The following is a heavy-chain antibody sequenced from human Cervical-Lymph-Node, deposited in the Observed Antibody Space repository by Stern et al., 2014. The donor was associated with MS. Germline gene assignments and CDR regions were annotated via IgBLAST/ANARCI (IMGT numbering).Heavy chain of an antibody. CDR2: IIPILGIA. V-gene: IGHV1-69*04. J-gene: IGHJ4*02. CDR1: GGTFSSYT. D-gene: IGHD5-18*01. CDR3: ARDPTFDGYPGXXXX. Sequence: VQLVQSGAEVKKPGSSVKVSCKASGGTFSSYTISWVRQAPGQGLEWMGRIIPILGIANYAQKFQGRVTVTADKSTSTAYMELSSLRSEDTAVYYCARDPTFDGYPGXXXXWGQGTLVTVSS.